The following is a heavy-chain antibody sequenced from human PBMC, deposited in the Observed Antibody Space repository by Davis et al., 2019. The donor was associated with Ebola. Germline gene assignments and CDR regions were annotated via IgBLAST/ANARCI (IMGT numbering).Heavy chain of an antibody. D-gene: IGHD2-2*01. V-gene: IGHV4-34*01. CDR2: INHRGTT. J-gene: IGHJ4*02. CDR1: GTSFSDYF. Sequence: ESLKISCGLYGTSFSDYFWSWFRQTPGKGLEWIGEINHRGTTYYNPSLRSRVTISMDTSGNHFSLMLTSVTAADTAMYYCASPHQIRDKNYFDLWGQGTLVTVSS. CDR3: ASPHQIRDKNYFDL.